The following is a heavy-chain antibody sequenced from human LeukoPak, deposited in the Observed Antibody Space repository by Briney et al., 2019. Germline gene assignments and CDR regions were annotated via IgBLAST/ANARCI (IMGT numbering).Heavy chain of an antibody. J-gene: IGHJ5*02. CDR2: ISYSGST. D-gene: IGHD3/OR15-3a*01. CDR1: GGSISSDY. CDR3: ARDRHGRDWFDP. Sequence: PSETLSLTCTVSGGSISSDYWSWIRQPPGKGLEWIGYISYSGSTNYNPSLKSRVTISVDTSKNQLSLKLTSVTAADTAVYYCARDRHGRDWFDPWGQGTLVTVSS. V-gene: IGHV4-59*01.